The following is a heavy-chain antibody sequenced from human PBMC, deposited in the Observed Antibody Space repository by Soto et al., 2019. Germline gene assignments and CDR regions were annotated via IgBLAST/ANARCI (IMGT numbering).Heavy chain of an antibody. V-gene: IGHV4-4*02. J-gene: IGHJ6*03. CDR1: SGSISSSNW. Sequence: QVQLQESGPGLVKPSGTLSLTCAVSSGSISSSNWWSWVRQPPGKGLEWIGEIYHSGSTNYNPSHKSRVTISVDKSKIQVSLTLSSVTAADTAVYYGARVPSGTFDYYYTDVWGKGTTVTVSS. CDR3: ARVPSGTFDYYYTDV. CDR2: IYHSGST. D-gene: IGHD6-19*01.